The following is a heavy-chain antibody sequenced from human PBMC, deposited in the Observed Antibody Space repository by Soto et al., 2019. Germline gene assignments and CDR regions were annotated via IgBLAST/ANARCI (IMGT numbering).Heavy chain of an antibody. J-gene: IGHJ4*02. CDR3: AKEGGLSGSYYISSSYYFDY. Sequence: QVQLVESGGGVVKPGRSLRLSCVASGFTFSSYGMHWVRQAPGKGLEWVAIISYDGSNTYYADSVKGRFTISRDNSKKTLYLRMNSLRAEDTSVYYCAKEGGLSGSYYISSSYYFDYWGQGTLVTVSS. V-gene: IGHV3-30*18. CDR1: GFTFSSYG. CDR2: ISYDGSNT. D-gene: IGHD1-26*01.